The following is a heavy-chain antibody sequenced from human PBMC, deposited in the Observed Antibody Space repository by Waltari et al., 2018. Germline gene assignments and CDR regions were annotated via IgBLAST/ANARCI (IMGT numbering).Heavy chain of an antibody. V-gene: IGHV3-48*04. CDR2: ISSSSSTI. CDR3: ARVPRIVATIPDAFDI. J-gene: IGHJ3*02. D-gene: IGHD5-12*01. Sequence: EVQLVESGGGLVQPGGSLRLPCAASGFTFSSYSMNWVRQAPGKGLEWVSYISSSSSTIYYADSVTGRFTISRDNAKNSLLLQMNSLRAEDTAVYYCARVPRIVATIPDAFDIWGQGTMVTVSS. CDR1: GFTFSSYS.